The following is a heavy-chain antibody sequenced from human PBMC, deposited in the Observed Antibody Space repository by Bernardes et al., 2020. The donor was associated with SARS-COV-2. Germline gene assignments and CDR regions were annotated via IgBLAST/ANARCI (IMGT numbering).Heavy chain of an antibody. Sequence: SGPTLVKPTQTLTLTCTFSGFSLSTSGVGVGWIRQPPGKALEWLALIYWNDDKRYSPSLKSRLTITKDTSKNQVVLTMTNMDPVDTATYYCAHSSGRVFLGTALDIWCHGTMVTVSS. CDR2: IYWNDDK. CDR1: GFSLSTSGVG. CDR3: AHSSGRVFLGTALDI. D-gene: IGHD2-15*01. V-gene: IGHV2-5*01. J-gene: IGHJ3*02.